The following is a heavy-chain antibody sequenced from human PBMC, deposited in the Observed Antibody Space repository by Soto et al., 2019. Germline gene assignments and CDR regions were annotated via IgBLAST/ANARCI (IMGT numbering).Heavy chain of an antibody. Sequence: GGSLRLSCTASGFTFGDYAMSWFRQAPGKGLEWVGFIRSKAYGGTTEYAAPVKGRFTISRDDSKNTLYLQMNSLKTEDTAVYYCTTSGYSSHGPSDCWGQGTLVTVSS. V-gene: IGHV3-49*03. D-gene: IGHD5-18*01. J-gene: IGHJ4*02. CDR2: IRSKAYGGTT. CDR1: GFTFGDYA. CDR3: TTSGYSSHGPSDC.